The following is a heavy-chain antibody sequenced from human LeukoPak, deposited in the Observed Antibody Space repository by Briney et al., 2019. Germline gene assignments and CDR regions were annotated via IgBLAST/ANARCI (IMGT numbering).Heavy chain of an antibody. CDR3: ARDKQQQLVIYYYYYYMDV. J-gene: IGHJ6*03. V-gene: IGHV3-30*04. CDR1: GFTFSSYA. CDR2: ISYDGSNK. Sequence: GRSLRLSCAASGFTFSSYAMHWVRQAPGKGLEWVAVISYDGSNKYYADSVKGRFTISRDNAKNSLYLQMNSLRAEDTAVYYCARDKQQQLVIYYYYYYMDVWGKGTTVTVSS. D-gene: IGHD6-13*01.